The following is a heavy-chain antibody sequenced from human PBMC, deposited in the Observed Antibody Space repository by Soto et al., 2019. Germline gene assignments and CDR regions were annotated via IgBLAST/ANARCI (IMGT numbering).Heavy chain of an antibody. CDR1: GFTFSSYW. CDR2: INSDGSST. J-gene: IGHJ4*02. V-gene: IGHV3-74*01. Sequence: EVQLVESGGGLVQPGGSLRLSCAASGFTFSSYWMHWVRQAPGKGLVWVSRINSDGSSTSYADSVKGRFTISRDNAKNTLYLQMNSLRAEDTAVYYCARFYTAPSANIPYDYWGQGTLVTVS. CDR3: ARFYTAPSANIPYDY.